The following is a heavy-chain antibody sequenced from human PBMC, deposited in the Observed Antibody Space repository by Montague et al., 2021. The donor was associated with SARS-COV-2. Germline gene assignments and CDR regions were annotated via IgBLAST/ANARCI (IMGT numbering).Heavy chain of an antibody. J-gene: IGHJ4*02. CDR2: ISSSSSYI. D-gene: IGHD3-9*01. CDR3: ARDPHSDILTGYYSY. Sequence: SLRLSCAASGFTFSSHSMNWVRQAPGKGLEWVSSISSSSSYIYYADSVKGRFTISRDNAKNSLYLQMNSLRAEDTAVYYCARDPHSDILTGYYSYWGQGTLVTVSS. CDR1: GFTFSSHS. V-gene: IGHV3-21*01.